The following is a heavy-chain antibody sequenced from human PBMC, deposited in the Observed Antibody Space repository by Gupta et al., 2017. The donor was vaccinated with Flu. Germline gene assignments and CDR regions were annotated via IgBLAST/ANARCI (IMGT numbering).Heavy chain of an antibody. CDR2: INHSGST. J-gene: IGHJ4*02. V-gene: IGHV4-34*01. CDR1: GGSFSGYY. Sequence: QVQLQQWGAGLLKPSETLSLTCAVYGGSFSGYYWSWIRQPPGKGLEWIGEINHSGSTNYNPSLKSRVTISVDTSKNKFSLKLSSVTAAETAVYYCASRSGLDFWSGYYIYWGQGTLVTVSS. D-gene: IGHD3-3*01. CDR3: ASRSGLDFWSGYYIY.